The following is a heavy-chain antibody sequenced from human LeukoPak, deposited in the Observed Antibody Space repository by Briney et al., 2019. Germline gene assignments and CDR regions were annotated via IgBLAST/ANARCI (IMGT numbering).Heavy chain of an antibody. Sequence: GGSLRLSCAASGFTFSNYAMNWVRQAPGKGLEWVSLISGSGDSTYYAASVKGRFTISRDNSKNTLYLQMKSLRAEDTAVYYCAKDNYGSGAREYWGQGTLVTVSS. J-gene: IGHJ4*02. CDR3: AKDNYGSGAREY. CDR1: GFTFSNYA. CDR2: ISGSGDST. D-gene: IGHD3-10*01. V-gene: IGHV3-23*01.